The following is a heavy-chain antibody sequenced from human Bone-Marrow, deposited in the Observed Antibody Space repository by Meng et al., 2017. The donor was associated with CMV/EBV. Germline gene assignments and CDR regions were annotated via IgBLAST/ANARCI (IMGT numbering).Heavy chain of an antibody. D-gene: IGHD2-2*02. Sequence: GESLKISCAASGFTFRSYSMNWVRQAPGKGLEWVSYISSSSSTIYYADSVKGRFTISRDNAKNSLYLQMNSLRAEDTAVYYCARESRCSSTSCYTGSLGRTNGYFDYWGQGTLVTVSS. V-gene: IGHV3-48*04. J-gene: IGHJ4*02. CDR3: ARESRCSSTSCYTGSLGRTNGYFDY. CDR1: GFTFRSYS. CDR2: ISSSSSTI.